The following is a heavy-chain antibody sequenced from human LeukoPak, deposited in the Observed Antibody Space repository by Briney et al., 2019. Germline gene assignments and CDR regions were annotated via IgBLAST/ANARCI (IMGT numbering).Heavy chain of an antibody. CDR3: VRGSRISAELL. J-gene: IGHJ4*02. CDR2: INTNNGHT. D-gene: IGHD3-10*01. CDR1: VFTFSNSD. V-gene: IGHV1-18*01. Sequence: ASVKVSCKAYVFTFSNSDINWVRQAPGQGLEWMGWINTNNGHTNFQPKFQGRVTLTSDTSTTTVYMEMRSLTPDETGMYYCVRGSRISAELLWGQGTLVTVSS.